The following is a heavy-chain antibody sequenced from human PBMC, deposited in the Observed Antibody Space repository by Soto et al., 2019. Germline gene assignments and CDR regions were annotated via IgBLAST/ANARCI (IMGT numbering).Heavy chain of an antibody. CDR2: ISAYNGNT. V-gene: IGHV1-18*01. CDR3: ARDRDSSGWYDFDY. D-gene: IGHD6-19*01. Sequence: ASVKVSCKASGYTFTSYGISWVRQAPGQGLEWMGWISAYNGNTNYAQKLQGRVTMTTDTSTSTAYMELRSLRSDDTAVYYCARDRDSSGWYDFDYWGQGTLVTVSS. CDR1: GYTFTSYG. J-gene: IGHJ4*02.